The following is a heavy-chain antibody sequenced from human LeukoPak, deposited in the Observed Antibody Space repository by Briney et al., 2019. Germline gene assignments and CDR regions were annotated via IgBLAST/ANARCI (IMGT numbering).Heavy chain of an antibody. CDR2: INHSEST. CDR3: ARGSPYCTNGLCYFDY. CDR1: GGSFSGYY. V-gene: IGHV4-34*01. D-gene: IGHD2-8*01. Sequence: PSETLSLTCAVYGGSFSGYYWSWIRQPPGKGLEWIGEINHSESTNYNPSLKSRVTISVDTSKNQFSLKLSSVTAADTAVYYCARGSPYCTNGLCYFDYWGQGTLVTVSS. J-gene: IGHJ4*02.